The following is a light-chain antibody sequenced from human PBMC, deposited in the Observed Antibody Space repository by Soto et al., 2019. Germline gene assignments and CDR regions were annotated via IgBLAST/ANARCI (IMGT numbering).Light chain of an antibody. CDR2: GAS. Sequence: EIELTQSPVTLSVSPGERATLSCRASQSVSSDLAWFQQKPGQTPRLLIYGASTRATGIPARCSASGSGSECTLTMGTLQFEDFAVYYCLQYNNWPLTFGRGTKV. V-gene: IGKV3-15*01. CDR3: LQYNNWPLT. CDR1: QSVSSD. J-gene: IGKJ4*01.